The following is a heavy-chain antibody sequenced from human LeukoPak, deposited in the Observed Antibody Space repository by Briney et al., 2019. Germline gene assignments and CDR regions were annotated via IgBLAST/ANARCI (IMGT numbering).Heavy chain of an antibody. D-gene: IGHD4-23*01. CDR1: GGSISSGGYY. Sequence: SETLSLTCTVSGGSISSGGYYWSWIRQPPGKGLEWIGYIYHSGSTYYNPSLKSRVTISVDRSKNQFSLKLSSVTAADTAVYYCARVRTTVVTPPAFDIWGQGTMVTVSS. J-gene: IGHJ3*02. V-gene: IGHV4-30-2*01. CDR2: IYHSGST. CDR3: ARVRTTVVTPPAFDI.